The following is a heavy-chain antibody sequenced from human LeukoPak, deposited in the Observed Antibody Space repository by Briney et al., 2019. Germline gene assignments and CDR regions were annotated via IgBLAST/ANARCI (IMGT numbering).Heavy chain of an antibody. V-gene: IGHV1-18*01. Sequence: ASVKVSCKASGYTFTSYGISWVRQAPGQGLEWMGWISAYNGNTNYAQKLQGRVTMTTDTSTSTAYMELRSLRSDDTVVYYCARGAVVVVPAAISYYYYGMDVWGQGTTVTVSS. J-gene: IGHJ6*02. D-gene: IGHD2-2*01. CDR3: ARGAVVVVPAAISYYYYGMDV. CDR1: GYTFTSYG. CDR2: ISAYNGNT.